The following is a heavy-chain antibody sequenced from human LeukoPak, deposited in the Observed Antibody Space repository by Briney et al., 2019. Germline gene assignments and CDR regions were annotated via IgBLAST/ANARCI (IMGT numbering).Heavy chain of an antibody. Sequence: PSETLSLTCTVSGGSISSYYWSWIRQPPGKGLEWIGYIYYSGSTNYNPSLKSRVTISVDTSKNQFSLKLSSVTAADTAVNYCARGRDYYDSSGYLSYWGQGTLVTVSS. CDR3: ARGRDYYDSSGYLSY. J-gene: IGHJ4*02. V-gene: IGHV4-59*01. CDR2: IYYSGST. D-gene: IGHD3-22*01. CDR1: GGSISSYY.